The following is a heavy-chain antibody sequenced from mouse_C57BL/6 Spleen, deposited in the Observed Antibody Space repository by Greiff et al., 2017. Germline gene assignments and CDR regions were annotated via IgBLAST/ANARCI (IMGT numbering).Heavy chain of an antibody. J-gene: IGHJ1*03. Sequence: EVQGVESGGGLVKPGGSLKLSCAASGFTFSDYGMHWVRQAPEKGLEWVAYISSGGSTIYYADTVKGRFTISRDNAKNTLFLQMTSLRSEDTAMYYCARGGYSPWYFDVWGTGTTVTVSS. D-gene: IGHD2-3*01. CDR3: ARGGYSPWYFDV. CDR1: GFTFSDYG. CDR2: ISSGGSTI. V-gene: IGHV5-17*01.